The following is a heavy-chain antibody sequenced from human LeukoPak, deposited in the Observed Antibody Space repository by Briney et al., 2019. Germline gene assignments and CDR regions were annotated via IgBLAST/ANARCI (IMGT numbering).Heavy chain of an antibody. CDR3: ARGYCSGGSCYPVWLDP. CDR1: GFTVSTSY. V-gene: IGHV3-53*01. D-gene: IGHD2-15*01. Sequence: GGFLRLSCAASGFTVSTSYMSWVRLAPGKGLEWVSVIYTGGSTYYADSVKGRFTISRDNSKNTLYLQMNSLRAEDTAVYYCARGYCSGGSCYPVWLDPWGQGTLVTVSS. CDR2: IYTGGST. J-gene: IGHJ5*02.